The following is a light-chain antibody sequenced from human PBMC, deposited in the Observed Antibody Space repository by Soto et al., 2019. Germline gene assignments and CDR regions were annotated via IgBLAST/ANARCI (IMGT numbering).Light chain of an antibody. CDR1: SSDVGGYSY. CDR2: DVS. J-gene: IGLJ1*01. V-gene: IGLV2-14*01. Sequence: QSVLTQPASVSGSPGQPITISCTGTSSDVGGYSYVSWYQQLPGKAPKLMIYDVSDRPSGVSNRFSGSKSGNTASLTISGLQAEDEADYYCSSYTSSSLYVFGTGTKVTVL. CDR3: SSYTSSSLYV.